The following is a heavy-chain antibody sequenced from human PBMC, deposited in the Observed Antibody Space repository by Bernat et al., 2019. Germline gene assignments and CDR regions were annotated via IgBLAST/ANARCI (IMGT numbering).Heavy chain of an antibody. V-gene: IGHV3-23*01. CDR2: ISGSGGSK. Sequence: EVQLLESGGGLVQPGGSLGPSWAAFGFPFSSYAMTWVRQAPGKGPEWIAAISGSGGSKYCADSVKGRFTISRDNSKNTLYLQMNSLKAEDKAVYYCGKGGVYSSTYGDYWGQGTLVTVSS. J-gene: IGHJ4*02. CDR1: GFPFSSYA. D-gene: IGHD6-13*01. CDR3: GKGGVYSSTYGDY.